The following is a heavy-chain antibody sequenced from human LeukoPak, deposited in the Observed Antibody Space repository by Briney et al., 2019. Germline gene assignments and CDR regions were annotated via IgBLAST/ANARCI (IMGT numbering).Heavy chain of an antibody. D-gene: IGHD6-13*01. V-gene: IGHV3-23*01. CDR1: GFMFSSYA. Sequence: GGSLRLSCAASGFMFSSYAMSWVRQAPGKGLEWVSAISGSGGSTYYADSVKGRFTISRDNSKNTLSLQMNSLRAEDTAVYYCAKAQDPIAAAGTSPFDYWGQGTLVTVSS. J-gene: IGHJ4*02. CDR2: ISGSGGST. CDR3: AKAQDPIAAAGTSPFDY.